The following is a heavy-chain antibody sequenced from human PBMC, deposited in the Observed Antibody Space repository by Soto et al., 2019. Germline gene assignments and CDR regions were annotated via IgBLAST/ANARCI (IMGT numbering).Heavy chain of an antibody. CDR3: ARGLDSSGWYGGHWGWYFDY. Sequence: QVQLVQSGAEVKKPGASVKVPCKASGYTFTSYAMHWVRQAPGQRLEWMGWINAVNGNTKYSQKFQGRVTITRDTSASTAYMELSSLRSEDTAVYYCARGLDSSGWYGGHWGWYFDYWGQGTLVTVSS. J-gene: IGHJ4*02. CDR1: GYTFTSYA. CDR2: INAVNGNT. V-gene: IGHV1-3*01. D-gene: IGHD6-19*01.